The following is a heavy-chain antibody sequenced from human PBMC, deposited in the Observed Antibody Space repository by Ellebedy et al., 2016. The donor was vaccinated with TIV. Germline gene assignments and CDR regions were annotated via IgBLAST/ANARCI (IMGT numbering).Heavy chain of an antibody. Sequence: GESLKISCAASGFTFNSYWMTWVRQAPGKGLEWVANINQDGSDTYYVDSLRGRFTISRDNAKNSQYLLMNSLRGEDTAVYYCATDGSYGDYRSPTHAFVMWGQGTLVTVSS. J-gene: IGHJ3*02. V-gene: IGHV3-7*01. D-gene: IGHD4-17*01. CDR3: ATDGSYGDYRSPTHAFVM. CDR1: GFTFNSYW. CDR2: INQDGSDT.